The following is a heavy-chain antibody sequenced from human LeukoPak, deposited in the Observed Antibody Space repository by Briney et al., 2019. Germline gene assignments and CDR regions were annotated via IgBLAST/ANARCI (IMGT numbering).Heavy chain of an antibody. Sequence: KPSETLSLTCAVYGGSFSGYYWSWIRQPPGKGLEWIGEINHSGSTNYNPSLKSRVTISVDTSKNQFSLKLSSVTAADTAVYYCARTSSWYKFGNDCWGQGTLVTVSS. CDR2: INHSGST. CDR3: ARTSSWYKFGNDC. CDR1: GGSFSGYY. D-gene: IGHD6-13*01. V-gene: IGHV4-34*01. J-gene: IGHJ4*02.